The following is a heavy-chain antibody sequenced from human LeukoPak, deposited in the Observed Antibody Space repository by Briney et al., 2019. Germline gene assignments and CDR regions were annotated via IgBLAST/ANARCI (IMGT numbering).Heavy chain of an antibody. CDR1: GFTFSSYG. CDR2: IRYDGSNK. Sequence: PGGSLRLSCAASGFTFSSYGMHWVRQAPGKGLEWVAFIRYDGSNKYYADSVKGRFTISRDNSKNTLYLQMNSLRAEDTAVYYCAKGPGYCSGGSCYSAHMDVWGQGTLVTVSS. CDR3: AKGPGYCSGGSCYSAHMDV. D-gene: IGHD2-15*01. V-gene: IGHV3-30*02. J-gene: IGHJ4*02.